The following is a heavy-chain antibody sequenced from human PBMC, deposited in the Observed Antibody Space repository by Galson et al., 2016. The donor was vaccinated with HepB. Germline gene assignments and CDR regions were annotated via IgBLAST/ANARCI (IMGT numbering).Heavy chain of an antibody. Sequence: QSGAEVKKPGESLRISCKGSGYSFTSYWTTWVRQMPGRGLEWMGRIDPSDSNTNYRPSLQGHVTISADKSISTAYLQWSSLRASDTAMYYCARQRHFHRSVAYDPDYWGQGTLVTVSS. J-gene: IGHJ4*02. CDR1: GYSFTSYW. D-gene: IGHD3-16*01. V-gene: IGHV5-10-1*01. CDR3: ARQRHFHRSVAYDPDY. CDR2: IDPSDSNT.